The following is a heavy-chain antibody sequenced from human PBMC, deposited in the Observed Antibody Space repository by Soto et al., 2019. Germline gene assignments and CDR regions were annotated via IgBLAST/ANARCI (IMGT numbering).Heavy chain of an antibody. Sequence: QVQLVESGGGVVQPGRSLRLSCAASGFTFSSYAMHWVRQAPGKGLEWVAVISYDGSNKYYADSVKGRFTISRDNSKNTLYLQMNSLRAEDTAVYYCARDLAFGGVIVLLGAFDIWGQGTMVTVSS. V-gene: IGHV3-30-3*01. D-gene: IGHD3-16*02. CDR1: GFTFSSYA. CDR2: ISYDGSNK. J-gene: IGHJ3*02. CDR3: ARDLAFGGVIVLLGAFDI.